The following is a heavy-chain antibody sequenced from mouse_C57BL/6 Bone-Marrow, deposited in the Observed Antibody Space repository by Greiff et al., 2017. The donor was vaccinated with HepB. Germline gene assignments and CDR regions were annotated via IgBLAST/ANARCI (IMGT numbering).Heavy chain of an antibody. V-gene: IGHV1-69*01. J-gene: IGHJ3*01. CDR3: ARASYYGYDWFAY. CDR1: GYTFTSYW. Sequence: QVQLQQPGAELVMPGASVKLSCKASGYTFTSYWMHWVKQRPGQGLEWIGEIDPSDSYTNYNQKFKGKSTLTVDKSSSTAYMQISSLTSEDSAVYYCARASYYGYDWFAYWGQGTLVTVSA. CDR2: IDPSDSYT. D-gene: IGHD2-9*01.